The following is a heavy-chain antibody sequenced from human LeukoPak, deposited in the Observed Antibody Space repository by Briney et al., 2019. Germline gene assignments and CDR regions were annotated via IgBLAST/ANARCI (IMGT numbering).Heavy chain of an antibody. Sequence: SVKVSCKASGGTFSSCTISWVRQAPGQGLEWMGRIIPILGIANYAQKFQGRVTITADKSTSTAYMELSSLRSEDTAVYYCAREGGGYYLSPFDYWGQGTLVTVSS. CDR2: IIPILGIA. D-gene: IGHD3-22*01. V-gene: IGHV1-69*04. J-gene: IGHJ4*02. CDR3: AREGGGYYLSPFDY. CDR1: GGTFSSCT.